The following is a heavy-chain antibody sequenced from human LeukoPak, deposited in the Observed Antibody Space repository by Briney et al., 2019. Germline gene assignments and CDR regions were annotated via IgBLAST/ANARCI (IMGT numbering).Heavy chain of an antibody. CDR3: ARCREATPNWYDP. CDR1: GYPFTNYD. CDR2: MNPNTANT. J-gene: IGHJ5*02. Sequence: ASVKVSCKASGYPFTNYDINWVRQATGQGLEWVGWMNPNTANTAYAQKFQGRVTMTRDASISTAYMELSSLRSEDTAVYYCARCREATPNWYDPRGQGTLVTASS. V-gene: IGHV1-8*01.